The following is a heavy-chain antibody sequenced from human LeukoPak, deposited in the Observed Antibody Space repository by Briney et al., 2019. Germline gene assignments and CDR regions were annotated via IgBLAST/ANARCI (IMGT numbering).Heavy chain of an antibody. V-gene: IGHV3-23*01. Sequence: SGGSLRLSCTSSGFTFSSDAMTWVRQAPGKGLEWVSSISGSGDGTYYADSVKGRFTTSRDNAKNTLYLQMNSLRAEDTAVYYCARVRSGSYNWFDPWGQGTLVTVSS. CDR3: ARVRSGSYNWFDP. CDR1: GFTFSSDA. CDR2: ISGSGDGT. J-gene: IGHJ5*02. D-gene: IGHD3-10*01.